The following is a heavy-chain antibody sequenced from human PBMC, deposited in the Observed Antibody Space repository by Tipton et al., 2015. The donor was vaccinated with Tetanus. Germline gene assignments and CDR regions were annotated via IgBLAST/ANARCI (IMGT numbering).Heavy chain of an antibody. V-gene: IGHV3-33*01. CDR1: GFIFSSYG. D-gene: IGHD2-15*01. CDR3: AREADCSGGSCFSGDFDN. CDR2: SWCDGTDT. J-gene: IGHJ4*02. Sequence: SLRLSCAASGFIFSSYGIHWVRQAPGKGLEWVAVSWCDGTDTYYADSVKGRFTLSRDSSKNTLYLQMNSLRAEDTALYYCAREADCSGGSCFSGDFDNWGQGTQVTVSS.